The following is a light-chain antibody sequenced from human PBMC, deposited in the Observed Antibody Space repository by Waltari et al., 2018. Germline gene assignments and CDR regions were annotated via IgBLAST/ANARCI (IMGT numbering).Light chain of an antibody. J-gene: IGKJ1*01. CDR3: QKYERLPAT. Sequence: EIVLTQSPGTLSLSPGERATLSCRASQRVGRSLVWYQQKPGQAPRLLIYDVPRRATGIPDRFSGSGYGTDFSLTISRLEPEDFAVYYCQKYERLPATFGQGTTVEIK. V-gene: IGKV3-20*01. CDR1: QRVGRS. CDR2: DVP.